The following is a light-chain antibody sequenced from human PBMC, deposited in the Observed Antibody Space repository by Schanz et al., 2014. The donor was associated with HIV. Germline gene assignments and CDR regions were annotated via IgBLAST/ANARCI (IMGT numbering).Light chain of an antibody. Sequence: QSALTQPASVSGSPGQSITISCTGTSSDVGGNNYVSWHQQHPGKVPKLIIFDVTHRPSGVSDRFSGSKSGNTASLTISGLQAEDEADYYCSSFRNTNTVVFGGGTKLTVL. CDR2: DVT. CDR3: SSFRNTNTVV. J-gene: IGLJ3*02. CDR1: SSDVGGNNY. V-gene: IGLV2-14*01.